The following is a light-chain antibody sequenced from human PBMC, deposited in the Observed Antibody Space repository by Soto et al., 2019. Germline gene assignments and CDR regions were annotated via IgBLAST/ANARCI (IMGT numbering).Light chain of an antibody. CDR1: SSNIGAGYD. CDR3: QSYDTSQGGGAV. V-gene: IGLV1-40*01. Sequence: QSVLTQPPSVSGAPGQRVTISCTGSSSNIGAGYDVHWYQQLPGTAPKLLIYGNNNRPSGVPDRFSGSKSGTSASLAITGVQAEDEADYYCQSYDTSQGGGAVFGGGTQLTAL. CDR2: GNN. J-gene: IGLJ7*02.